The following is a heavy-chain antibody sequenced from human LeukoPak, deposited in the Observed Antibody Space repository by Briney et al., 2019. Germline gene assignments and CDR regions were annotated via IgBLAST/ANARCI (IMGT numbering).Heavy chain of an antibody. CDR1: GGSISSYD. D-gene: IGHD3-22*01. V-gene: IGHV4-4*07. J-gene: IGHJ4*02. CDR2: IYTRGST. CDR3: ARAPLYYYDSSGCDY. Sequence: SETLSLTCTVSGGSISSYDWSWIRQPAGKGLEWIGRIYTRGSTNYNPSLKSRVTISVDTSKNQFSLKLSSVTAADTAVYYCARAPLYYYDSSGCDYWGQGTLVAVSS.